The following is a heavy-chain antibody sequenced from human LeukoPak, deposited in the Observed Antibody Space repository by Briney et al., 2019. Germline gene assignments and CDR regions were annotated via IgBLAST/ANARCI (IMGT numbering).Heavy chain of an antibody. D-gene: IGHD2-15*01. V-gene: IGHV4-31*03. Sequence: SQTLSLTCTVSGGSISSGGYYWSWIRQHPGNGLEWIGYIYYSGSTYYNPSLKSRVTISVDTSKNQFSLKLSSVTAADTAVYYCAREGAGQAAYDYWGQGTLVTVSS. CDR2: IYYSGST. CDR3: AREGAGQAAYDY. J-gene: IGHJ4*02. CDR1: GGSISSGGYY.